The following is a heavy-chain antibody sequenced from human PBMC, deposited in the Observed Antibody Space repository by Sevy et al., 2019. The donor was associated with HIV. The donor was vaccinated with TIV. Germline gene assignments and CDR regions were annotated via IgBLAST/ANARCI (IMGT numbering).Heavy chain of an antibody. CDR1: GFTFSSYA. CDR3: ARGFPLTPSYYYDSSGYSYFDY. D-gene: IGHD3-22*01. V-gene: IGHV3-30-3*01. CDR2: ISYDGSNK. J-gene: IGHJ4*02. Sequence: GGSLRLSCAASGFTFSSYAMHWVRQAPGKGLEWVAVISYDGSNKYYADSVKGRFTISRDNSKNTRYLQMNSLRAEDTAVYYCARGFPLTPSYYYDSSGYSYFDYWGQGTLVTVSS.